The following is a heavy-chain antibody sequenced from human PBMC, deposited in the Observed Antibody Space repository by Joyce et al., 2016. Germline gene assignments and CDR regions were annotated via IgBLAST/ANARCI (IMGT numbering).Heavy chain of an antibody. J-gene: IGHJ4*02. CDR2: IANDGNKK. Sequence: QVQLVESGGGVVQPGRYLRLSCAASGFTFSNYGMHWVRQAAGKGLEWVAVIANDGNKKYYADSVKGRFTISRDNSKNTLYLQMNSLRAEDTAVYYCAKRYDYVDYWGQGTLVTVSS. V-gene: IGHV3-30*18. D-gene: IGHD3-16*01. CDR1: GFTFSNYG. CDR3: AKRYDYVDY.